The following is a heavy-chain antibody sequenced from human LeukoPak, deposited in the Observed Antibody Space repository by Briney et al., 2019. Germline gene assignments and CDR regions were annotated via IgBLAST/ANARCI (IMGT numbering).Heavy chain of an antibody. V-gene: IGHV4-39*07. Sequence: SETLSLTCIVSGGSINSSSYYWGWIRQPPGKGLEWIGSIYYSGRTYYNPSLKSRVTISVDTSKNQFSLKLSSVTAADTAVYYCASASDYFGGVGHNWFDPWGQGTLVTVSS. J-gene: IGHJ5*02. CDR1: GGSINSSSYY. CDR3: ASASDYFGGVGHNWFDP. D-gene: IGHD3-16*01. CDR2: IYYSGRT.